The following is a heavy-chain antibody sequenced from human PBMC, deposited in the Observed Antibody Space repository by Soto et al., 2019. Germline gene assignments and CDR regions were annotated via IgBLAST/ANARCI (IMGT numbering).Heavy chain of an antibody. J-gene: IGHJ1*01. V-gene: IGHV4-61*08. CDR3: ASLSAASTRIQL. Sequence: QVQLQESGPGLLKSSETLSLTCNVSIGSVSNGGYTWTWIRQPPGKGLEWIGYVYSSGSSKHNPSLKSRVTMSIDTSKNQFSLKLRSVTTADTAVYYCASLSAASTRIQLWGQGTLVTVSS. CDR1: IGSVSNGGYT. D-gene: IGHD6-13*01. CDR2: VYSSGSS.